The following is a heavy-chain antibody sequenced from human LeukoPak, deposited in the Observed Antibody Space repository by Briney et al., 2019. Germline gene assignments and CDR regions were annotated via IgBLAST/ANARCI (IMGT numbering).Heavy chain of an antibody. Sequence: GASVKVSCKASGYTFTSYDINWVRQAPGQGLEWMGWISAYNGNTNYAQKLQGRVTMTTDTSTSTAYMELSSLRSEDVAVYYCARDLKVVVAATAPSAGHMDYWGQGTLVTVSS. D-gene: IGHD2-15*01. CDR1: GYTFTSYD. J-gene: IGHJ4*02. CDR3: ARDLKVVVAATAPSAGHMDY. V-gene: IGHV1-18*03. CDR2: ISAYNGNT.